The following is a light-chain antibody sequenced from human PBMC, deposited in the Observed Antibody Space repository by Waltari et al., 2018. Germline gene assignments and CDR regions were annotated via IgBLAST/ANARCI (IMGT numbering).Light chain of an antibody. Sequence: QLVLTQSPSASASLGASVKLTCTLSRGHSSNVIAWHQQRPEKGPRYLMKVNSDGSHSKGDEIPDRFSGSSSGAERYLTISSLQSEDEADYYCQTGGHGTWVFGGGTKLTVL. V-gene: IGLV4-69*01. CDR2: VNSDGSH. CDR3: QTGGHGTWV. CDR1: RGHSSNV. J-gene: IGLJ3*02.